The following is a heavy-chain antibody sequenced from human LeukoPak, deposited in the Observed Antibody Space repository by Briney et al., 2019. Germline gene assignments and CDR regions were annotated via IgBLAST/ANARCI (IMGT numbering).Heavy chain of an antibody. Sequence: ASVKVSCKASGYTFTSYAMNWVRQAPGQGLEWMGWINTNTGNPTYAQGFTGRFVFSLDTSVSTAYLQISSLKAEDTAVYYCAREVYGSSWQNERENWFDSWGQGTLVTVSS. CDR3: AREVYGSSWQNERENWFDS. CDR2: INTNTGNP. D-gene: IGHD6-13*01. V-gene: IGHV7-4-1*02. CDR1: GYTFTSYA. J-gene: IGHJ5*01.